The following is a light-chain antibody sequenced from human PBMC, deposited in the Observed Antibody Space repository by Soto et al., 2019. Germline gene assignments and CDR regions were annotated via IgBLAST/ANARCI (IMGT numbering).Light chain of an antibody. CDR3: QQYGSSPT. V-gene: IGKV3-20*01. Sequence: IVLTQSPGTVSLSPGESATLSCRASQSISRSDLAWYQHRPGQSPRLLIYATSSRATGIPDRFTGGGAGTGFTLTISRLEPEDSAVYYCQQYGSSPTFGGGTKVEIK. J-gene: IGKJ4*01. CDR1: QSISRSD. CDR2: ATS.